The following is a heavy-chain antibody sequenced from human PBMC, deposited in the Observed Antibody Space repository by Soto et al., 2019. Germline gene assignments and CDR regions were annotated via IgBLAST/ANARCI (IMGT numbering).Heavy chain of an antibody. J-gene: IGHJ4*02. V-gene: IGHV3-23*01. Sequence: GGSLRLSCAASGFTFSSYAMSWVRQAPGKGLEWVSAISGSGGSTYYADSVKGRFTISRDNSKNTLYLQMNSLRAEDTAVYYCATEYYYDSSGYPSQWGQGTLVTVSS. CDR3: ATEYYYDSSGYPSQ. CDR1: GFTFSSYA. D-gene: IGHD3-22*01. CDR2: ISGSGGST.